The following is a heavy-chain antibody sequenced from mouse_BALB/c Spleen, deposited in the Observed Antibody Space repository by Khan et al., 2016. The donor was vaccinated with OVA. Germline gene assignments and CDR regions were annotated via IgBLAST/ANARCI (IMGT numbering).Heavy chain of an antibody. Sequence: QIQLVQPGPELKKPGETVKISCKAFGYTFINYAMNWVNQSPGKALKWMGWINIYIGEPTYADDFKGRFAFSSETSPSPPYLQINNLKNEDTATYFCAKPPCYCYTVDYWGQGTSVTVSS. J-gene: IGHJ4*01. CDR1: GYTFINYA. CDR2: INIYIGEP. CDR3: AKPPCYCYTVDY. V-gene: IGHV9-3-1*01.